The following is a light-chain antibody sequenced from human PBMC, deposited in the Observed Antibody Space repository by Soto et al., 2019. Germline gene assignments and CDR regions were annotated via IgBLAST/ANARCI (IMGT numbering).Light chain of an antibody. Sequence: EIVLTQSPATLSLSPGERATLSCRASQSVSSYLAWYQQKPGQAPRLLIYDASNRATGIPARFSGSGSGTDFSLTIGSLEPEDVAVDDCQQRSNWPQAFGRGAKVEIK. CDR3: QQRSNWPQA. V-gene: IGKV3-11*01. CDR1: QSVSSY. CDR2: DAS. J-gene: IGKJ1*01.